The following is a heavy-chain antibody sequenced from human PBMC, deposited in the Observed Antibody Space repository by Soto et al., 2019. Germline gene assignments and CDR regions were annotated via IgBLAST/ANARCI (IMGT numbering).Heavy chain of an antibody. J-gene: IGHJ4*02. CDR1: GFTFSGSA. Sequence: PGGSLRLSCAASGFTFSGSAMIWARHAPGRSLESPSVLNGSGRGIFYASSVKVRSIISRDTHDNSVNLQMNSMRVEATAVYYCATDAVPSDGVWLVDHWGQGTVVTVSS. V-gene: IGHV3-23*01. CDR3: ATDAVPSDGVWLVDH. D-gene: IGHD2-21*01. CDR2: LNGSGRGI.